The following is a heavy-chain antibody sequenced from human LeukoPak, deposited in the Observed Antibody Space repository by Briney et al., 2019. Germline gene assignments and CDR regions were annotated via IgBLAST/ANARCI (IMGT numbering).Heavy chain of an antibody. Sequence: GGSLRLSCAASGFTFSTYAMSWVRQAPGKGLEWVSGARGTGTDTYYADSVKGRFTISRDNSKNTLYLQMNSLRAEDTAIYYCAKTSRANSAYDSPFDYWGQGTLVTVSS. CDR2: ARGTGTDT. V-gene: IGHV3-23*01. CDR1: GFTFSTYA. CDR3: AKTSRANSAYDSPFDY. D-gene: IGHD5-12*01. J-gene: IGHJ4*02.